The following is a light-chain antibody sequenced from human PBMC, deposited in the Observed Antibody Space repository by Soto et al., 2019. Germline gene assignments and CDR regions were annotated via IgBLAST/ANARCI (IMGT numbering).Light chain of an antibody. CDR1: QSVPRH. Sequence: ELVLTQSPASLSLSPGERATVSRRASQSVPRHLAWYQQRPGLPPRLLIYDASSRATGVPDRFSGSGSGTDFILTISSLEPEDFAVYYCQQSSNWPPEITFGQGTRLEIK. J-gene: IGKJ5*01. V-gene: IGKV3-11*01. CDR2: DAS. CDR3: QQSSNWPPEIT.